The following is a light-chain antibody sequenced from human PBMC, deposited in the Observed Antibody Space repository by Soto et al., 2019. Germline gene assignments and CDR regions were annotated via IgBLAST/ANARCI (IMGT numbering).Light chain of an antibody. V-gene: IGKV1-39*01. CDR2: AAS. Sequence: DIQMTQSPSSLSASVGDRVTITCRASQSTSSYLNWYQQKPGKAPKLLIYAASSLQSGVPSRFSGSGSGTDFTLTISSLQPEDFATYYCQQSYNTPITFGQGTRLEIK. CDR1: QSTSSY. CDR3: QQSYNTPIT. J-gene: IGKJ5*01.